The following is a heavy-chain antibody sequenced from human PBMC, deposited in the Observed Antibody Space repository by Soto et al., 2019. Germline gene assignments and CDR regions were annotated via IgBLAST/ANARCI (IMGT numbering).Heavy chain of an antibody. CDR2: IFSNDEK. J-gene: IGHJ6*03. CDR1: GFSLSNGKVG. Sequence: HVTLKESGPVLVKPTETLTLTCTVSGFSLSNGKVGVSWIRQPPGTALEWLAPIFSNDEKSYRTSLKITLTITEDTSKSPVVLTMPNVDPVDTATYYCARILFGRSVAGGYFYMDVWGKGTTVTVSS. V-gene: IGHV2-26*01. D-gene: IGHD6-19*01. CDR3: ARILFGRSVAGGYFYMDV.